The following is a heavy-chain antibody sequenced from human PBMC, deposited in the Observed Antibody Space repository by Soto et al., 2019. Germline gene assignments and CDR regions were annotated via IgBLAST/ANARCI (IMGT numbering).Heavy chain of an antibody. V-gene: IGHV3-30*03. CDR2: ISYDGSNK. CDR3: ARPRGGYPYYHYGMDV. D-gene: IGHD5-12*01. J-gene: IGHJ6*02. Sequence: PGGYLRLSCAASGFTFSSYGMHWVRQAPGKGLEWVAFISYDGSNKYYADSVKGRFTISRDISKNTLYLQMISLRGEDTAVYYCARPRGGYPYYHYGMDVWGQGTTVTVSS. CDR1: GFTFSSYG.